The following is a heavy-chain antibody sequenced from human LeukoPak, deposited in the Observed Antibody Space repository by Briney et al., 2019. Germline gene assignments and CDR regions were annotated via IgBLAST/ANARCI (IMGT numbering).Heavy chain of an antibody. J-gene: IGHJ4*02. D-gene: IGHD5-24*01. CDR1: GGSISSYY. Sequence: PSETLSLTCTVSGGSISSYYWSWIRQPPGKGLGWIGYIYYSGSANYNPSLKSRVTISVDTSKNQFSLKLSSVTAADTAVYYCASLASVEMATIDDYWGQGTLVTVSS. CDR3: ASLASVEMATIDDY. CDR2: IYYSGSA. V-gene: IGHV4-59*01.